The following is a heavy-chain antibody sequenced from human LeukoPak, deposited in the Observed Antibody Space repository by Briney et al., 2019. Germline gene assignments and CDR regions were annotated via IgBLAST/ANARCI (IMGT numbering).Heavy chain of an antibody. CDR2: INPSGGST. CDR1: GYTFTSYY. D-gene: IGHD3-10*01. J-gene: IGHJ4*02. V-gene: IGHV1-46*01. CDR3: AREFTMVRGVIQCYFDY. Sequence: ASVKVSCKASGYTFTSYYMHWVRQAPGQGLEWMGIINPSGGSTSYAQKFQGRVTMTRDTSTSTVYMELSSLRSEDTAVYYCAREFTMVRGVIQCYFDYWGQGTLVTVSS.